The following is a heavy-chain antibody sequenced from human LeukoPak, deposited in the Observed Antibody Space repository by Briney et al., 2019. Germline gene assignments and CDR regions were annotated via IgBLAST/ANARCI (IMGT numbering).Heavy chain of an antibody. CDR1: GFTFSTHA. Sequence: GGSLRLSCGASGFTFSTHAMAGVRQAPGKGLDWVSAISGDGDTTYYADSVKGRFTISRDNSKNTVYLQMNSLRAEDTAVYYCANQSPGWGQGTLVTVSS. J-gene: IGHJ4*02. V-gene: IGHV3-23*01. CDR2: ISGDGDTT. CDR3: ANQSPG.